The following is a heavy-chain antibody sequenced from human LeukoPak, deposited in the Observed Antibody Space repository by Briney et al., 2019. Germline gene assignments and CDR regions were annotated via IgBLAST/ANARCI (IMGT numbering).Heavy chain of an antibody. CDR1: GGSISSSSYY. D-gene: IGHD5-24*01. V-gene: IGHV4-39*01. Sequence: PSETLSLTCTVSGGSISSSSYYWGWIRQPPGKGLEWIGSIYYSGSTYYNPSLKGRVTISVDTSKNQFSLKLSSVTAADTAVYYCARTKMEIDYWGQGTLVTVSS. CDR2: IYYSGST. J-gene: IGHJ4*02. CDR3: ARTKMEIDY.